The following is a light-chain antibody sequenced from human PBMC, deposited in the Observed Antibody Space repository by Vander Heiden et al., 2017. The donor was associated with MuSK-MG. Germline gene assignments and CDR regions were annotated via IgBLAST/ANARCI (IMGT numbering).Light chain of an antibody. CDR2: GAS. CDR3: QHYATSPLFT. Sequence: EIVLTQSPGTLSLSPGERATLSCRASQSVSNNYLAWYQQRPGQAPRLLIYGASSRATGIPDRFSGSGSGTDFTLTISRLEPEDFAVYYCQHYATSPLFTFAPGTKVDIK. CDR1: QSVSNNY. J-gene: IGKJ3*01. V-gene: IGKV3-20*01.